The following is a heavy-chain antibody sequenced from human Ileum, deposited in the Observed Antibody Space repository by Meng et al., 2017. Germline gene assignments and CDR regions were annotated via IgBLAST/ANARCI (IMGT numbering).Heavy chain of an antibody. CDR3: VRDVTRGGY. J-gene: IGHJ4*02. D-gene: IGHD2-2*01. CDR2: INPRNGET. V-gene: IGHV1-2*02. CDR1: GYDCIDSL. Sequence: LWQSVGEVKKAVASGKVSCKTPGYDCIDSLMLWVRQAAGQGLEWMGWINPRNGETRYVEKFRGRVAMRSDAPISTAYMEFSSLTSDDTAVYYCVRDVTRGGYWGQGTLVTVSS.